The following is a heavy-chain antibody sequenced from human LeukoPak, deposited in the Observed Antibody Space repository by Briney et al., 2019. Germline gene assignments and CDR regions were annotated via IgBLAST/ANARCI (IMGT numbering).Heavy chain of an antibody. D-gene: IGHD3-3*01. CDR3: AKELEGWYFDY. CDR1: GFTFSSYD. V-gene: IGHV3-30*18. J-gene: IGHJ4*02. CDR2: ISYDGSNK. Sequence: TGGSLRLSCAASGFTFSSYDMHWVRQAPGKGLEWVAVISYDGSNKYYADSVKGRFTISRDNSKNTLYLQMNSLRAEDTAVYYCAKELEGWYFDYWGQGTLVTGSS.